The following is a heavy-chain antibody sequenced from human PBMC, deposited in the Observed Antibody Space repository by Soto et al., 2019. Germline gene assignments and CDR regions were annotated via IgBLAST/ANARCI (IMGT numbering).Heavy chain of an antibody. D-gene: IGHD6-19*01. CDR1: GFTFSDYA. CDR2: VSHDGRNT. J-gene: IGHJ4*02. CDR3: AKGGRQCLVTSDFNY. V-gene: IGHV3-30*18. Sequence: VQLVESGGGVVQPGRSLRLSCAASGFTFSDYAMHWVRQAPGKGLEWVAVVSHDGRNTHYADSVKGRFTISGDSSKNTVALEMTSLIAEATAFYYCAKGGRQCLVTSDFNYWGQGALVTVSS.